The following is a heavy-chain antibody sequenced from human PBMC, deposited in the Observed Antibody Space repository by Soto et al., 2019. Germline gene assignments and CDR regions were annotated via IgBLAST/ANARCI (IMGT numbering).Heavy chain of an antibody. V-gene: IGHV3-53*01. D-gene: IGHD6-25*01. Sequence: GGSLRLSCAASGFTVNNNYMSWVRQAPGKGLEWVSVLYSDGTTYYADSVKGRFTISRDNSKNTLYLQMNGLRAEDTAVYYCATAAYSSGWTAEFDYWGQGTLVTVSS. CDR2: LYSDGTT. CDR1: GFTVNNNY. J-gene: IGHJ4*02. CDR3: ATAAYSSGWTAEFDY.